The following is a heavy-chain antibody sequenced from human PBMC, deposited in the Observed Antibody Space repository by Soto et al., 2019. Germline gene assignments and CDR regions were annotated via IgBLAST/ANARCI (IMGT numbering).Heavy chain of an antibody. Sequence: GGSLRLSCAASVFTFRSYAMSWVRQAPGKGLEWVSAISGSGGSTYYADSVKGRFTISRDNSKNTLYLQMNSLRAEDTAVYYCAKNGFLGAAAGIDFYYYYGMDVWGQGTTVTVSS. J-gene: IGHJ6*02. CDR2: ISGSGGST. CDR3: AKNGFLGAAAGIDFYYYYGMDV. V-gene: IGHV3-23*01. D-gene: IGHD6-13*01. CDR1: VFTFRSYA.